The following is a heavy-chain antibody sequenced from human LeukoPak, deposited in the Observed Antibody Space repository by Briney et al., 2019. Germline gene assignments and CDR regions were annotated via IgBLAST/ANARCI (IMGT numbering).Heavy chain of an antibody. CDR3: ARDLTSSWYPMGSANDY. CDR1: GFTFGDYA. V-gene: IGHV3-49*03. Sequence: GGSLRLSCTPSGFTFGDYAMSWFRQAPGKGLEWVGFIRSNAYGGTTEYAASVKGRFTISRDNAKTSLYLQMNSLRAEDTAVYYCARDLTSSWYPMGSANDYWGQGTLVTVSS. J-gene: IGHJ4*02. CDR2: IRSNAYGGTT. D-gene: IGHD6-13*01.